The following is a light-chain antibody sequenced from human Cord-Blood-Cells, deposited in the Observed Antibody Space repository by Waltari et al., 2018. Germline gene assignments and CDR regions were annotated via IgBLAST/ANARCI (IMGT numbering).Light chain of an antibody. CDR1: ILIRYE. J-gene: IGLJ1*01. CDR2: GKN. Sequence: SDLTYDTALCMVLGLPVRITFQGDILIRYESSRYQQKPGQAPVLVIYGKNNRPSGIPDRFSGSSSGNTASLTIAGAQAEDEADYYCNSRDSSGNYVFGTGTKVTVL. V-gene: IGLV3-19*01. CDR3: NSRDSSGNYV.